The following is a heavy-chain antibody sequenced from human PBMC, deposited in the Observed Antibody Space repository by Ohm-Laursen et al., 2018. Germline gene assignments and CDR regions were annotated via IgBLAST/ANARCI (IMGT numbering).Heavy chain of an antibody. CDR1: GFTFTDYY. CDR3: ARVRSDSSGWLAGGGWFDP. CDR2: MNPNSGNT. J-gene: IGHJ5*02. Sequence: GSSVKVSCKASGFTFTDYYFHWVRQAAGQGLEWMGWMNPNSGNTGYAQKFQGRVTMTRNSSINTAYMELSSLRSEDTAIYYCARVRSDSSGWLAGGGWFDPWGPGTPVTVSS. D-gene: IGHD6-19*01. V-gene: IGHV1-8*02.